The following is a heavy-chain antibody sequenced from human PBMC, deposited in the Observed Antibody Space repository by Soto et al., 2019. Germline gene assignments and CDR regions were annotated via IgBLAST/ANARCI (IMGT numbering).Heavy chain of an antibody. J-gene: IGHJ4*02. CDR1: GFPFSNYA. Sequence: GGSLRLSWVASGFPFSNYAMTWVRQAPGKGLEWVSAISGSGGSTYYADSVKGRFTISRDNSKNTLYLQMNSLRAEDTAVYYCARSHDFWSGFDYWGQGTLVTVSS. V-gene: IGHV3-23*01. D-gene: IGHD3-3*01. CDR3: ARSHDFWSGFDY. CDR2: ISGSGGST.